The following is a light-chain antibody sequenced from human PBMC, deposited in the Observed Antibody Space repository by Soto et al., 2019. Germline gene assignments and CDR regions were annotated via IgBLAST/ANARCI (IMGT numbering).Light chain of an antibody. V-gene: IGKV1-5*03. CDR3: QQYKSYSSWT. CDR2: KAS. CDR1: HTINSW. J-gene: IGKJ1*01. Sequence: DIQLTQSPSTLSASVGDRVTITCLASHTINSWLAWYQQKPGKAPKLLIYKASYLQSWVPSTFSGSGSGTEFTLTISSLQPDDFATYYCQQYKSYSSWTFGQGTKVDIK.